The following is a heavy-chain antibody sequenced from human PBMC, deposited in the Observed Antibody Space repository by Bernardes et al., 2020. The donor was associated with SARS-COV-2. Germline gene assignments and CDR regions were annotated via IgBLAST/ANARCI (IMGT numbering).Heavy chain of an antibody. CDR3: ASDSKYSFDI. CDR2: IRSDTTDV. J-gene: IGHJ3*02. D-gene: IGHD2-15*01. CDR1: GFSFSAYP. V-gene: IGHV3-48*01. Sequence: GSLTLSCAASGFSFSAYPMNWVRHAPGKGLEWVANIRSDTTDVYYADSVKGRFTISRDNTQNSLYLQMNSLRVEDTAVYYCASDSKYSFDIWGQGTMVTVSS.